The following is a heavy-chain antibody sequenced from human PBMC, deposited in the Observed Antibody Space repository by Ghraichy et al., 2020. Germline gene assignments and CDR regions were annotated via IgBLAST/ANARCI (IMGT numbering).Heavy chain of an antibody. CDR1: GFTFSNYG. J-gene: IGHJ5*02. CDR3: GRDRGSGTFQPWFDP. D-gene: IGHD3-10*01. Sequence: GGSLRLSCTASGFTFSNYGMSWVRQGPGKGLEWVSSISNTDYIYYADSVKGRFTISRDNAKNSLYLQMSSLRAEDTAVYYCGRDRGSGTFQPWFDPWGQGTQVIVSS. V-gene: IGHV3-21*01. CDR2: ISNTDYI.